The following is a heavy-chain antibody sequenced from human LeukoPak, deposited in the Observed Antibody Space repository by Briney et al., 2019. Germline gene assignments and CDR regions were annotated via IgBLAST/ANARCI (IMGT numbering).Heavy chain of an antibody. V-gene: IGHV4-34*01. CDR1: GGSFSGYY. Sequence: SETLSLTCAVYGGSFSGYYWSWIRQPPGKGLEWIGEINHSGSTNYNPSLKSRVTMSVDTSKNQFSLKLSPVTAADTAVYYCARGRSSTLRFLNDWGQGTLVTVSS. D-gene: IGHD3-3*01. J-gene: IGHJ4*02. CDR2: INHSGST. CDR3: ARGRSSTLRFLND.